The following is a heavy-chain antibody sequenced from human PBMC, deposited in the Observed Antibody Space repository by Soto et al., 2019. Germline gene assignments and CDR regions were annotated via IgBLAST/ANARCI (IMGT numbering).Heavy chain of an antibody. Sequence: QVQLVESGGGVVQPGRSLRLSCAASGFTFSSYGMHWVRQAPGKGLEWVAVIWYDGSNKYYADSVKGRFTISRDNSNNAVYLQMNGLRAEDTAVYYCARDPYSSGWLGNYFDYWGQGTLVTVSS. CDR1: GFTFSSYG. V-gene: IGHV3-33*01. J-gene: IGHJ4*02. CDR2: IWYDGSNK. D-gene: IGHD6-19*01. CDR3: ARDPYSSGWLGNYFDY.